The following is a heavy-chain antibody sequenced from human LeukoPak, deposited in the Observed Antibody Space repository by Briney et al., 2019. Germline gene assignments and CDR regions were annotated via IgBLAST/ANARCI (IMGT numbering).Heavy chain of an antibody. CDR1: GGSISSSNW. V-gene: IGHV4-4*02. CDR2: IYHSGST. Sequence: SGTLSLTCAVSGGSISSSNWWSWVRQPPGKGLEWIGEIYHSGSTNYNPSLKSRVTISVVKSKNQFSLKLSSVTAADTAVYYCARAAGVVRGSYGMDVWGQGTTVTVSS. D-gene: IGHD3-10*01. CDR3: ARAAGVVRGSYGMDV. J-gene: IGHJ6*02.